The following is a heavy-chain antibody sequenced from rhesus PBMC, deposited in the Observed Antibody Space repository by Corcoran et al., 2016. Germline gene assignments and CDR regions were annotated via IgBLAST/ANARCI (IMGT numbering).Heavy chain of an antibody. CDR2: IYWDDDK. J-gene: IGHJ4*01. CDR3: ARGKCPDY. V-gene: IGHV2-174*01. Sequence: QVTLKESGPALVKPPQTLTLTCTFSGFSLTTSGMAVGWIRQPPGTALEWLALIYWDDDKRYSTSLKSRLTISKDTSKNQVVLTMTNMDPVDTATYYCARGKCPDYWGQGVLVTVSA. CDR1: GFSLTTSGMA. D-gene: IGHD2-39*01.